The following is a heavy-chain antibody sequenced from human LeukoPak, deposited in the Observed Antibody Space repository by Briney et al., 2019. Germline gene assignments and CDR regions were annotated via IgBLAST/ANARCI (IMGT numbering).Heavy chain of an antibody. D-gene: IGHD3-3*01. Sequence: GGSLRLSCSASGFTVSSNYMSWVRQAPGKGLGWASVIYSGGSTYYADSVKGRFTIPRDNSKNTLYLLMNSLRAEDTAMYYCARGVPGVVTLYYFDYWGQGTLVTVSS. CDR1: GFTVSSNY. J-gene: IGHJ4*02. CDR2: IYSGGST. CDR3: ARGVPGVVTLYYFDY. V-gene: IGHV3-53*01.